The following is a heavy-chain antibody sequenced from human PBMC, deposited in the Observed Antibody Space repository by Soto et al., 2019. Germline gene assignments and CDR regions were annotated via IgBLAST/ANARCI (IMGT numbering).Heavy chain of an antibody. CDR3: ARAGRHKTNWFDP. CDR1: GFTFSSYW. CDR2: INSDGSST. V-gene: IGHV3-74*01. J-gene: IGHJ5*02. D-gene: IGHD2-21*01. Sequence: HPGGSLRLSCAASGFTFSSYWMHWVRQAPGKGLVWVSRINSDGSSTSYADSVKGRFTISRDNAKNTLYLQMNSLRAEDTAVYYCARAGRHKTNWFDPWGQGTLVTAPQ.